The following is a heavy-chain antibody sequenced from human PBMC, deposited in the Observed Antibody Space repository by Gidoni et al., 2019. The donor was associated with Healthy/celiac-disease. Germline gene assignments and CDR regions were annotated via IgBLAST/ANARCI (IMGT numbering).Heavy chain of an antibody. J-gene: IGHJ4*02. Sequence: QVQLVESGGGVVQPGRSLRLSCAASGFTFSSYGMHWVRQAPGKGLEWVAVISYDGSNKYYADSVKGRFTISRDNSKNTLYLQMNSLRAEDTAVYYCAKDIGDGYNPPGDYWGQGTLVTVSS. CDR3: AKDIGDGYNPPGDY. CDR1: GFTFSSYG. D-gene: IGHD5-12*01. V-gene: IGHV3-30*18. CDR2: ISYDGSNK.